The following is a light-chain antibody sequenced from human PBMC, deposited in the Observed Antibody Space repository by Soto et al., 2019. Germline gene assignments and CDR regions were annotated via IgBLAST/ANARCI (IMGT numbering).Light chain of an antibody. Sequence: DIQMTQSPSTLSASVGDRATITCGASQSISSWLAWYQQKPGKAPKRLIYDASALPRGVPSRFSGSGSGTKFTLTIASLQPDDFATYYCQQYETFSGTFGPGTKVDIK. J-gene: IGKJ1*01. CDR2: DAS. CDR3: QQYETFSGT. CDR1: QSISSW. V-gene: IGKV1-5*01.